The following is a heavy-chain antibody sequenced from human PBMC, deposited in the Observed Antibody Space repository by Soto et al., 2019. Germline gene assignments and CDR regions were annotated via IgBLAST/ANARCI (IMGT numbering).Heavy chain of an antibody. J-gene: IGHJ6*03. V-gene: IGHV4-34*01. CDR1: GGSFSGYY. CDR2: INHSGST. CDR3: ASLPPPIFGVVISGYYYMDV. D-gene: IGHD3-3*01. Sequence: SETLSLTCAVYGGSFSGYYWSWIRQPPGKGLEWIGEINHSGSTNYNPSLKSRVTISVDTSKNQFSLKLGSVTAADTAVYYCASLPPPIFGVVISGYYYMDVWGKGTTVTVSS.